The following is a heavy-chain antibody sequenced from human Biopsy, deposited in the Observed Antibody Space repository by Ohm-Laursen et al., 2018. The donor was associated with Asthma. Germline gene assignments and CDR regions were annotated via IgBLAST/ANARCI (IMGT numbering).Heavy chain of an antibody. J-gene: IGHJ6*02. CDR2: IMTVFGTT. V-gene: IGHV1-69*13. CDR1: GGMFGNFA. CDR3: ARCQVGYSSGWSLLLKKFYYSGMDV. D-gene: IGHD6-19*01. Sequence: SVKVSCKASGGMFGNFAISWVRQAPGQGLEWLGGIMTVFGTTNYAQKFQGRVTITADESTSTAYMEVTSLRSEDTAIYYCARCQVGYSSGWSLLLKKFYYSGMDVWGQGTAVTVSS.